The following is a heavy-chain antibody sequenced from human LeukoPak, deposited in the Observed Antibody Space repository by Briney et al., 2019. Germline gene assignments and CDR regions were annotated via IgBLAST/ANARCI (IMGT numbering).Heavy chain of an antibody. V-gene: IGHV3-30*02. CDR3: AKDKNNDFWREGRRYYDSSGYSFSFDY. Sequence: PGGYLRLSCAASGFTFSSYGMHWVRQAPGKGLEWVAFIRYDGSNKYYADSVKGRFTISRDNSKNTLYLQMNSLRAEDTAVYYCAKDKNNDFWREGRRYYDSSGYSFSFDYWGQGTLVTVSS. CDR1: GFTFSSYG. D-gene: IGHD3-22*01. CDR2: IRYDGSNK. J-gene: IGHJ4*02.